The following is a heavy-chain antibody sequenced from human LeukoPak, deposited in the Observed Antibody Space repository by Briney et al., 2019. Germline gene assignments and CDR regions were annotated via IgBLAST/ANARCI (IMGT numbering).Heavy chain of an antibody. CDR3: ATDAVNCGGDCGYGMDV. D-gene: IGHD2-21*02. J-gene: IGHJ6*02. CDR1: GYTFTSYD. Sequence: ASVKVSCKASGYTFTSYDINWVRQATGQGLEWMGWMNPNSGNTGYAQKFQGRVTMTEDTSTDTAYMELSSLRSEDTAVYYCATDAVNCGGDCGYGMDVWGQGTTVTVSS. V-gene: IGHV1-8*02. CDR2: MNPNSGNT.